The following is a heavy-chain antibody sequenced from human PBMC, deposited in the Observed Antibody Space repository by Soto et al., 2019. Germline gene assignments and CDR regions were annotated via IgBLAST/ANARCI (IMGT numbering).Heavy chain of an antibody. CDR3: AREMVRGVGSDY. V-gene: IGHV1-18*01. J-gene: IGHJ4*02. CDR2: ISTYNGNT. CDR1: GYTFTSYG. Sequence: QVQLVQSGAEVKKPGASVKVSCKASGYTFTSYGISWVRQAPGQGLEWMGWISTYNGNTKYAQKLQGRVTMTTDTSASTAYRGLGSLRSDDTAVFYWAREMVRGVGSDYWGQGTLVTVSS. D-gene: IGHD3-10*01.